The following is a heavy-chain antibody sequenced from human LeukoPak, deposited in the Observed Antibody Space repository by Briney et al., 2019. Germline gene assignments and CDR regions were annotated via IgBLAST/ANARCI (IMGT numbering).Heavy chain of an antibody. Sequence: GGSLRLSCAASGFTFSSYGMHWVRQAPGKGLEWVAIIWYDGSNKYYADSVKGRFTISRDNSKNTLYLQMNSLRAEDTAVYYCARQYYYDSSGSMYYFDYWGQGTLVTVSS. V-gene: IGHV3-33*01. J-gene: IGHJ4*02. CDR2: IWYDGSNK. CDR1: GFTFSSYG. CDR3: ARQYYYDSSGSMYYFDY. D-gene: IGHD3-22*01.